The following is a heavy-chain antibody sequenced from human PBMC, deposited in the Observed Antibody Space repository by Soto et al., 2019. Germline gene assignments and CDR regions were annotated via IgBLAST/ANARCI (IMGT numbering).Heavy chain of an antibody. CDR2: IYYSGST. J-gene: IGHJ4*02. V-gene: IGHV4-30-4*01. Sequence: QVQLQESGPGLVKPSQTLSLTCTVSGGSISSGDYYWSWIRQPPGKGLEWIGYIYYSGSTYYNPSLKSRVTISVDTSKNQFSLKLSSVTAADTAVYYCARLLQGDFWSGYRFDYWGQGTLVTVSS. D-gene: IGHD3-3*01. CDR1: GGSISSGDYY. CDR3: ARLLQGDFWSGYRFDY.